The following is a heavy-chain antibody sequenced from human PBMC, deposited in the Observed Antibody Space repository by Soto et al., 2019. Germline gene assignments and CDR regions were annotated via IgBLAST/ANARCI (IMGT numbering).Heavy chain of an antibody. J-gene: IGHJ6*02. Sequence: ASVKVSCKVSGYTLTELSMHWVRQAPGKGLEWMGGFDPEDGETIYAQKFQGRVTMTEDTSTDTAYMELSSLRSEDTAVYYCATDLGNPPDYYYYYGMDVWGQGTMVTVSS. V-gene: IGHV1-24*01. CDR1: GYTLTELS. CDR2: FDPEDGET. CDR3: ATDLGNPPDYYYYYGMDV.